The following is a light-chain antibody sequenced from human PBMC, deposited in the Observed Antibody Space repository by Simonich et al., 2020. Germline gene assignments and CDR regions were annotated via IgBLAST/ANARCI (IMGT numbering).Light chain of an antibody. V-gene: IGKV1-39*01. CDR2: AAS. CDR1: HSISRY. Sequence: DIQMTQSPSSLSASVGERVTITCRASHSISRYLNWYQQKQGKAPKLLIYAASSLQSRVPSRFSGSGSGTDFTLTISSLQPEDFATYYCQQSYSTPYTFGQGTKLEIK. CDR3: QQSYSTPYT. J-gene: IGKJ2*01.